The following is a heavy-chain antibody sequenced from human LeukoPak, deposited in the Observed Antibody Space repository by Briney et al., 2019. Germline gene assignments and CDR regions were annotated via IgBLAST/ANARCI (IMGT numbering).Heavy chain of an antibody. V-gene: IGHV1-46*01. CDR3: ARAGPEADDYGDYRYYYYMDV. D-gene: IGHD4-17*01. CDR2: INPGGSWT. Sequence: ASVKVSCKASGYTFTRHYMHWVRQAPGQGLEWMGVINPGGSWTSYAQKFQGRVTMTRDMSTSTDYMELSSLRSEDTAMYFCARAGPEADDYGDYRYYYYMDVWGKGTTVSISS. J-gene: IGHJ6*03. CDR1: GYTFTRHY.